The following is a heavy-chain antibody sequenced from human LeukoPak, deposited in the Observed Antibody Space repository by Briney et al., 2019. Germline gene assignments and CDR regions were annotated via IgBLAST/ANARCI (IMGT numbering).Heavy chain of an antibody. Sequence: QPGGSLRLSCAASGFTVSGNYISWVRQAPGKGLEWVSVIYSGGSSYYADSVKGRFTISRDNSKNTLYLQMNSLRAADTAVYYCARDKGTSYLSSFDYWGQGTLVTVSS. D-gene: IGHD6-6*01. CDR3: ARDKGTSYLSSFDY. V-gene: IGHV3-66*02. J-gene: IGHJ4*02. CDR1: GFTVSGNY. CDR2: IYSGGSS.